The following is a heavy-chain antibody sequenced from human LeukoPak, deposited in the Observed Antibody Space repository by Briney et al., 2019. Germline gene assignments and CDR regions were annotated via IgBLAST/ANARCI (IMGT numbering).Heavy chain of an antibody. J-gene: IGHJ4*02. Sequence: GGSLRLSCAASGFTFSSYSMNWVRQAPGKGLEWVSSISSSSSYIYYADSVKGRFTISRDNAKNSLYLQMNSLRAEDTAVYYCARDSGYCSSTSCWNFDYWGQGTLVTVSS. D-gene: IGHD2-2*03. V-gene: IGHV3-21*01. CDR2: ISSSSSYI. CDR1: GFTFSSYS. CDR3: ARDSGYCSSTSCWNFDY.